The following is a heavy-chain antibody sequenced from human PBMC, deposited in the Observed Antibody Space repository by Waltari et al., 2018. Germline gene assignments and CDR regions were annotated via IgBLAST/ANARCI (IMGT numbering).Heavy chain of an antibody. CDR2: ISGSGGST. J-gene: IGHJ5*02. CDR3: AKGFAPLGSSSWQGDWFDP. Sequence: EVQLLESGGGLVQPGGSLRLSCAASGFTFSSYAMSWVRQAPGKGLEWVSAISGSGGSTYYADSGKGRFTISRDNSKNTLYLQMNSLRAEDTAVYYCAKGFAPLGSSSWQGDWFDPWGQGTLVTVSS. V-gene: IGHV3-23*01. CDR1: GFTFSSYA. D-gene: IGHD6-13*01.